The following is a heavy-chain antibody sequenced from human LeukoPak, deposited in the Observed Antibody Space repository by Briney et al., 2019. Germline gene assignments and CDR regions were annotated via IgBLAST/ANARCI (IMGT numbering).Heavy chain of an antibody. J-gene: IGHJ4*02. D-gene: IGHD4-23*01. CDR1: GFTFSSYA. Sequence: GGSLRLSCAASGFTFSSYAMSWARQAPGKGLEWVSLIYSGGTTYYADSVKGRFTISRDNSKNTLYLQMNSLRAEDTAVYYCARRAGGYSHPYDYWGQGILVTVSS. CDR3: ARRAGGYSHPYDY. CDR2: IYSGGTT. V-gene: IGHV3-53*01.